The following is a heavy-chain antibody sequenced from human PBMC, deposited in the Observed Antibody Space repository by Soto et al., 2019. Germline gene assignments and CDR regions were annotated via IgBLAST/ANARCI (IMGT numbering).Heavy chain of an antibody. J-gene: IGHJ6*02. V-gene: IGHV3-7*01. CDR3: AVAYGLDV. CDR1: GFTFRSFW. D-gene: IGHD2-15*01. Sequence: GGSLRLSCVASGFTFRSFWMTWVRQGPGKGLEWVANIREDGSEKYYVDSVKGRFTISRDNAKNSLYLEMNSLRAEDTAVYYCAVAYGLDVWGQGTTVTVSS. CDR2: IREDGSEK.